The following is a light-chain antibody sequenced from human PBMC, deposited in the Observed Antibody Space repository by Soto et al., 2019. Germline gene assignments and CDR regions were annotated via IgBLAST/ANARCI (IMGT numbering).Light chain of an antibody. Sequence: QSALTQPASVSGSPGQSITISCTGTSSDVGFYNYVSWYQQQHPGKAPKLMIYEVDNRPSGVSIRFSGSKSGNTASLTISGLQAEDGADYYCSSYEHGSTYVFGTGTKVTVL. CDR1: SSDVGFYNY. CDR3: SSYEHGSTYV. J-gene: IGLJ1*01. CDR2: EVD. V-gene: IGLV2-14*01.